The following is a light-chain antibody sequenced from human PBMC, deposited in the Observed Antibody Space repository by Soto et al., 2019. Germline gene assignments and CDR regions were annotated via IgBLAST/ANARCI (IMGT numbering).Light chain of an antibody. CDR3: QHYNNWPLT. Sequence: ETVLTTPPATLSVSSGEKATLSCMASQSVSSTWAWYQQKPGQAPRLLIYGASTRATGIPARFSGSGSGTEFTLTISSLQSEDFAVYYCQHYNNWPLTFGQGTKV. CDR2: GAS. CDR1: QSVSST. V-gene: IGKV3-15*01. J-gene: IGKJ1*01.